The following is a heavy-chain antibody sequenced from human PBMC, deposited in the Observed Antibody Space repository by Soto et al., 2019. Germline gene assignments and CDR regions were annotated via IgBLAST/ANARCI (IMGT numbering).Heavy chain of an antibody. CDR3: ALVASYRSRRSFDY. J-gene: IGHJ4*02. D-gene: IGHD6-13*01. CDR2: IYYSGST. Sequence: SETLSVTCTVSGGSISSGGYYWSWIRQHPGKGLEWIGYIYYSGSTYYNPSLKSRVTISVDTSKNQFSLKLSSVTAADTAVYYCALVASYRSRRSFDYWRQGTLVRVYS. V-gene: IGHV4-31*03. CDR1: GGSISSGGYY.